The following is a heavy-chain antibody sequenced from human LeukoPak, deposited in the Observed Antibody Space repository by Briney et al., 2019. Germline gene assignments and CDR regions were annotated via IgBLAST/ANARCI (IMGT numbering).Heavy chain of an antibody. CDR2: MFYSGST. D-gene: IGHD4-11*01. V-gene: IGHV4-59*01. CDR1: GGSISGYY. J-gene: IGHJ4*02. CDR3: AREPIYSKDQYYFDY. Sequence: SETLSLTCTVSGGSISGYYWNWIRQPPGKGLEWIGYMFYSGSTSYNPSLKSRVTISVDTSKNQFSLKLSSVTAADTAVYYCAREPIYSKDQYYFDYWGQGTLVTVSS.